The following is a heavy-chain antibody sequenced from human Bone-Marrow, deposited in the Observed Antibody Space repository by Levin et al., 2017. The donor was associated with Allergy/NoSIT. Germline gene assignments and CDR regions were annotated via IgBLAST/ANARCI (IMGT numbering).Heavy chain of an antibody. CDR3: ARGPRTYVFDI. Sequence: GESLKISCKASGYTFTGYYMYWVRQAPGQGLEWMGIINPSGGSTNYAQKFQGRVTMTRDTSTSTVYMELSSLRSEDTAVYYCARGPRTYVFDIWGQGTMVTVSS. CDR2: INPSGGST. D-gene: IGHD3/OR15-3a*01. CDR1: GYTFTGYY. V-gene: IGHV1-46*01. J-gene: IGHJ3*02.